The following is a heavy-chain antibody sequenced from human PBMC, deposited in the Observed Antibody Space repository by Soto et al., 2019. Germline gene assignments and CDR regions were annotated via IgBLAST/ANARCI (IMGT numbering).Heavy chain of an antibody. V-gene: IGHV3-23*01. Sequence: EVHLLESGGGLVQPGGSLRLACAASGFAFSDYGVSWVRQTPGKGLQWVSLITAGNGDTYYADSVKGRFTISRDNSKNTLYLQRNNLRVENSAIYYCVKALYIWGVTVDYWGQGALVTVAS. D-gene: IGHD3-16*01. J-gene: IGHJ4*02. CDR2: ITAGNGDT. CDR1: GFAFSDYG. CDR3: VKALYIWGVTVDY.